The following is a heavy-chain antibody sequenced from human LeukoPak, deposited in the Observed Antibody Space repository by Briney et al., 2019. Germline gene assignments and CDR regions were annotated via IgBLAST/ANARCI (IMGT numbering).Heavy chain of an antibody. CDR2: ISGDGVST. CDR1: GLPIADFA. V-gene: IGHV3-43*02. CDR3: AKESGKFDY. Sequence: PVGSLRLSCVASGLPIADFAMHWVRQAPGKGLEWVSLISGDGVSTFYADSVKGRFSISRDNSKNSLYLEMTSLRTEDAAMYYCAKESGKFDYWGQGTLVAVSS. J-gene: IGHJ4*02.